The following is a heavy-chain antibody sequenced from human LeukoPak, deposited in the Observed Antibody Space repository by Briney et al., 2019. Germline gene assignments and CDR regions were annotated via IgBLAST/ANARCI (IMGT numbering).Heavy chain of an antibody. CDR3: ARRPILTTVTNLLYYYYYMDV. CDR2: ISAYNGDT. CDR1: GYTFTSYS. D-gene: IGHD4-17*01. Sequence: GASVKVSCKPSGYTFTSYSTSWVRPAPGQGLESMGWISAYNGDTNNTQKLQGRVTMTTDTSTSTAYMELRSLRSDDTAVYYCARRPILTTVTNLLYYYYYMDVWGKGTTVTVSS. J-gene: IGHJ6*03. V-gene: IGHV1-18*01.